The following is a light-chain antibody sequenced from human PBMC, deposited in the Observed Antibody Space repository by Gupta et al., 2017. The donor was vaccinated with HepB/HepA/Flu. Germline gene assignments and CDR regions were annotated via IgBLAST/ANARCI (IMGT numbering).Light chain of an antibody. Sequence: IQMTQSPSSVSESVGDRVTITCRASQAINSYLDWYQQIPGNAPKLLIYYASNLQSGVPSMCSGSGSGTDFTLTISSLQPEDFAAYYCQQSNSFPYTFGQGTKLEIK. CDR3: QQSNSFPYT. J-gene: IGKJ2*01. CDR1: QAINSY. CDR2: YAS. V-gene: IGKV1-12*01.